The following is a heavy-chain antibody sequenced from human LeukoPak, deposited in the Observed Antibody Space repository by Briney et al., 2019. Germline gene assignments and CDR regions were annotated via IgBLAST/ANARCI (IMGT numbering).Heavy chain of an antibody. CDR1: GFTFSSYS. CDR2: ISSSSSYI. V-gene: IGHV3-21*01. Sequence: GGSLRLSCAASGFTFSSYSMNWVRQAPGKGLEWVSSISSSSSYIYYADSVKGRFTISRDNAKNSLYLQMNSLRAEDTAVYYCARGGVGATPPAFDIWGQGTTVTVSS. J-gene: IGHJ3*02. CDR3: ARGGVGATPPAFDI. D-gene: IGHD1-26*01.